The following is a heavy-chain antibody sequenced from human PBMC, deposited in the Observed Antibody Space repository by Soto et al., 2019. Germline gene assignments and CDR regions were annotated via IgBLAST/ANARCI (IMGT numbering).Heavy chain of an antibody. J-gene: IGHJ4*02. CDR3: ARGRRTTVTIDY. Sequence: GGSLRLSCAASGFTFRSCAMGWVRQAPGKGLEWVSDIIDSGASTYYADSVKGRFTISRDNSKSTLYLQMNSLRAEDTALYYCARGRRTTVTIDYWGQGTLVTVSS. D-gene: IGHD4-17*01. V-gene: IGHV3-23*01. CDR1: GFTFRSCA. CDR2: IIDSGAST.